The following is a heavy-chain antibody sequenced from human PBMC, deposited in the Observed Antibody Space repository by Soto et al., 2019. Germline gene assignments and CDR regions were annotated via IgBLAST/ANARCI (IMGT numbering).Heavy chain of an antibody. CDR3: AKVDVSTAGSFDY. CDR2: INPSGDST. CDR1: GFTFSRHG. D-gene: IGHD6-13*01. Sequence: GSLRLSCVASGFTFSRHGLVWVRQAPGKGLEWVSTINPSGDSTFYADSVKGRFTISRDNSKNTVYLQMNSLSVGDTAVYLCAKVDVSTAGSFDYWGQGALVTVSS. V-gene: IGHV3-23*01. J-gene: IGHJ4*02.